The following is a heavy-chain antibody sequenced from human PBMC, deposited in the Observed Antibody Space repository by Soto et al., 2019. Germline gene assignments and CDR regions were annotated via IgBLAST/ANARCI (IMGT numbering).Heavy chain of an antibody. V-gene: IGHV1-46*01. J-gene: IGHJ6*03. CDR3: ARAIEETMVRGVIRYSYYYMDV. D-gene: IGHD3-10*01. CDR1: GYTFTSYY. Sequence: ASVKVSCKASGYTFTSYYMHWVRQAPGQGLEWMGIINPSGGSTSYAQKFQGRVTMTRDTSTSTVYMELSSLRAEDTAVYYCARAIEETMVRGVIRYSYYYMDVWGKGTTVTVSS. CDR2: INPSGGST.